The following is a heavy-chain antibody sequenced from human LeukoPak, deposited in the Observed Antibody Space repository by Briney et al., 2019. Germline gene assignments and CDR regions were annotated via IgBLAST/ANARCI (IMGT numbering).Heavy chain of an antibody. CDR3: ARLAVPAAIGDY. D-gene: IGHD2-2*02. J-gene: IGHJ4*02. CDR1: GGSISSYY. V-gene: IGHV4-59*01. Sequence: SETLSLTCTVSGGSISSYYWSWIRQPPGKGLEWIGYIYYSGSTNYNPSLKSRVTISVDTSKNQFSLKLSSVTAADTAVYYCARLAVPAAIGDYWGQGTLVTVSS. CDR2: IYYSGST.